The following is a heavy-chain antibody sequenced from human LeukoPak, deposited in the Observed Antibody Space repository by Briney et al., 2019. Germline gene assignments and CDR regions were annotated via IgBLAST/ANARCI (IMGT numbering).Heavy chain of an antibody. CDR2: LGIA. J-gene: IGHJ6*02. D-gene: IGHD2-15*01. V-gene: IGHV1-69*04. CDR3: ARESLNCSGGSCSYYGMDV. Sequence: LGIANYAQKFQGRVTITADKSTSTAYMELSSLRSEDTAVYYCARESLNCSGGSCSYYGMDVWGQGTTVTVSS.